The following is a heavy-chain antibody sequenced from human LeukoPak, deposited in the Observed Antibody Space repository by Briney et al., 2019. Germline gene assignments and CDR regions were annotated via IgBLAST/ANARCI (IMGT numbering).Heavy chain of an antibody. Sequence: GGSLRLSCAASGFTVSSNYMSWVRQAPGKGLEWVSLIYSGGSTFYADSVKGRFTISRDNSENTLFLQMNSLRAEDTAVYYCASLAARSFLYYYYMDVWGKGTTVTVSS. CDR3: ASLAARSFLYYYYMDV. D-gene: IGHD6-6*01. CDR2: IYSGGST. CDR1: GFTVSSNY. V-gene: IGHV3-53*01. J-gene: IGHJ6*03.